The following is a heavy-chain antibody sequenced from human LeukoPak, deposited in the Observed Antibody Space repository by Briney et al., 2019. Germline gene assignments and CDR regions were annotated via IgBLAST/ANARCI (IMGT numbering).Heavy chain of an antibody. V-gene: IGHV4-39*01. J-gene: IGHJ4*02. D-gene: IGHD1-26*01. CDR2: ILYTGSS. CDR1: GDSINRSPYY. CDR3: ARVVGATYYFDY. Sequence: SETLSLTCSVSGDSINRSPYYWGWIRQPPGKGLEWIASILYTGSSYYSPSLSSRVTISVDTSKNQLSLKLRSLTAADTAVYYCARVVGATYYFDYWGQGTLVTVSS.